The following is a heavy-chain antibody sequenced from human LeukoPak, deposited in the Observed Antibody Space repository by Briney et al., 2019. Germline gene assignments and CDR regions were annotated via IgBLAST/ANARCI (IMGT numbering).Heavy chain of an antibody. CDR2: IKQDGSEK. J-gene: IGHJ6*03. CDR1: GFTFSSYW. D-gene: IGHD1-7*01. CDR3: ARGLELRESYYYYYMDV. Sequence: GGSLRLSCAASGFTFSSYWMSWVRQAPGKGLEWVANIKQDGSEKYYVDSVKGRLTISRDNAKNSLYLQMNSLRAEDTAVYYCARGLELRESYYYYYMDVWGKGTTVTVSS. V-gene: IGHV3-7*01.